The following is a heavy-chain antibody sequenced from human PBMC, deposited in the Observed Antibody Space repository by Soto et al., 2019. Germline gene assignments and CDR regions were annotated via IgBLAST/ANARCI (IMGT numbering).Heavy chain of an antibody. J-gene: IGHJ3*01. CDR3: AKDSGITVFVGLIHALDL. CDR2: ISGSLDSA. Sequence: HPXVCLRLYCAACGFSFRDYAMSWVRQAPGKGLEWVSTISGSLDSAFYADSVKGRFTISRDTSNNTLYLQMNSLRAEDTAVYFCAKDSGITVFVGLIHALDLWGQGTLVTVSS. V-gene: IGHV3-23*01. D-gene: IGHD3-10*01. CDR1: GFSFRDYA.